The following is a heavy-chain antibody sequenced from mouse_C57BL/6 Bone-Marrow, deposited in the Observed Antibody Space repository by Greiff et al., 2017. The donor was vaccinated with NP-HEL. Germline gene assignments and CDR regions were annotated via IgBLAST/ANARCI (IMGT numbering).Heavy chain of an antibody. CDR2: ISSGSSTI. J-gene: IGHJ3*01. CDR3: ARPPYDGPLEWFAY. D-gene: IGHD2-3*01. CDR1: GFTFSDYG. Sequence: EVQGVESGGGLVKPGGSLKLSCAASGFTFSDYGMHWVRQAPEKGLEWVAYISSGSSTIYYADTVKGRFTISRDNAKNTLFLQMTSLRSEDTAMYYCARPPYDGPLEWFAYWGQGTLVTVSA. V-gene: IGHV5-17*01.